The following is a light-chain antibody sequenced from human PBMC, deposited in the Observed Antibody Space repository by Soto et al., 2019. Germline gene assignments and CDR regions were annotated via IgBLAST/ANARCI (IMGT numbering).Light chain of an antibody. CDR1: QTISSC. V-gene: IGKV1-5*03. Sequence: DIQMTQSPSTLSGSVGDRVTITCRASQTISSCLAWYQQKPGKAPKLLIYMASTLKSGVPSRFSGSGSGTEFTFTISSLQPEDFATYYCQHYNSYSVAFGQGTKVELK. CDR3: QHYNSYSVA. CDR2: MAS. J-gene: IGKJ1*01.